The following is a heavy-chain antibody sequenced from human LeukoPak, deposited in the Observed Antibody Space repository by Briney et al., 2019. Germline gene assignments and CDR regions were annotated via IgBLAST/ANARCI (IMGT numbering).Heavy chain of an antibody. Sequence: GASVKVSCKTSGYTFTHYGISGVRQAAGQRLEWMGWISGDNGNINYPQKVRDRVTMTTDTSTSTAYMELRSLRSGDTAVYYCARDHYDRRGYSDYWGQGTLVTVSS. D-gene: IGHD3-22*01. V-gene: IGHV1-18*01. CDR3: ARDHYDRRGYSDY. J-gene: IGHJ4*02. CDR2: ISGDNGNI. CDR1: GYTFTHYG.